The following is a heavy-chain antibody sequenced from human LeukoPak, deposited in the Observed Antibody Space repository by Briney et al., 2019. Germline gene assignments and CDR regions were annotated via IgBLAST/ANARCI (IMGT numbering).Heavy chain of an antibody. Sequence: ASVKVSCKASGYTFTSYAFSWVRQAPGQGLEWVGWISGYSGNTNYAQKLQGRVTMTTDTSTSTAYMELRSLRSDDTAVYYCARGQAVADIRGDYWGQGTLVTVSS. CDR1: GYTFTSYA. J-gene: IGHJ4*02. CDR3: ARGQAVADIRGDY. V-gene: IGHV1-18*01. CDR2: ISGYSGNT. D-gene: IGHD6-19*01.